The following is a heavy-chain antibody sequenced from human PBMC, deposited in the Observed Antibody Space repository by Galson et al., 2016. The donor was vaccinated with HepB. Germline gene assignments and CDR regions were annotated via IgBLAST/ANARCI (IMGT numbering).Heavy chain of an antibody. Sequence: CAISGDSVYNNGAAWVWIRQSPSRGLEWLGRTFYRSTWENHYAGSVKNRITISPGTSRNQFSLHLNSVTPEDTAVYYCASAVMLGRGMDVWGQGTTVTVSS. CDR3: ASAVMLGRGMDV. J-gene: IGHJ6*02. V-gene: IGHV6-1*01. CDR1: GDSVYNNGAA. D-gene: IGHD3-10*01. CDR2: TFYRSTWEN.